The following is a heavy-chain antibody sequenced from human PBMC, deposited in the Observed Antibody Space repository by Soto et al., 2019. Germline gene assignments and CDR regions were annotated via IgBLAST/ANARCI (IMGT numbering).Heavy chain of an antibody. CDR3: ARGAFVAGSPFDY. CDR1: GGTFSSYA. V-gene: IGHV1-69*13. D-gene: IGHD6-19*01. J-gene: IGHJ4*02. Sequence: SVKVSCKASGGTFSSYAISWVRQAPGQGLERMGRIIPIFGTANYAQKIQGRVTITADESTSTAYMELSSLRSEDTAVYYCARGAFVAGSPFDYWGQGTLVTVSS. CDR2: IIPIFGTA.